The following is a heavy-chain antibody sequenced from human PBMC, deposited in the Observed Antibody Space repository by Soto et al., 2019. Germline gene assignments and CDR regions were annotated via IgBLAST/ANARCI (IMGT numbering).Heavy chain of an antibody. CDR3: AKFIQVNWNYDAFHI. D-gene: IGHD1-7*01. CDR2: ITASRGAT. V-gene: IGHV3-23*01. J-gene: IGHJ3*02. CDR1: GFTFSSYS. Sequence: EVKLLESGGGLVQPGGSLRLSCAASGFTFSSYSMSWVRQAPGKGLEWVSHITASRGATYYADSVKGRFTISRDSSTNTLYLQMNSLRVEDTALYYCAKFIQVNWNYDAFHIWGQGTMVTVAS.